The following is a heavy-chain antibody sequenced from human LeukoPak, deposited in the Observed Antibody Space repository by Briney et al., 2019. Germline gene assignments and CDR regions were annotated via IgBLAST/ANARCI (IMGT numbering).Heavy chain of an antibody. D-gene: IGHD6-13*01. CDR1: GFTFSSYS. Sequence: GGSLRLSCAASGFTFSSYSMKWVRQAPGKGLEWVSSISSSSSYIYYADSVKGRFTISRDNAKNSLYLQMNILRAEDTAVYYCARAGSSSSWWSNFDYWGQGTLVTVSS. CDR2: ISSSSSYI. J-gene: IGHJ4*02. V-gene: IGHV3-21*01. CDR3: ARAGSSSSWWSNFDY.